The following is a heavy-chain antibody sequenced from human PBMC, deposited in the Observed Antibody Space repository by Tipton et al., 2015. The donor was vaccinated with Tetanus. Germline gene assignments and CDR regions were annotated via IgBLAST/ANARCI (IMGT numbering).Heavy chain of an antibody. Sequence: VQLVQSGPEVKEPGSSVTVSCKASGGSFRNYAITWVRQAPGQGLEWMGRVIPSLDTSDYSSKFRGRVTMTADKSTTTAYMKLTSLRLDDWAVYFGAIEQGHFDYWGQGTLVSVSS. J-gene: IGHJ4*02. V-gene: IGHV1-69*09. CDR1: GGSFRNYA. CDR2: VIPSLDTS. CDR3: AIEQGHFDY.